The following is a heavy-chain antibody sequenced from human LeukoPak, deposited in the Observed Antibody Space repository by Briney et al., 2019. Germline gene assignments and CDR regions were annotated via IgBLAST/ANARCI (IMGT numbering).Heavy chain of an antibody. V-gene: IGHV3-23*01. CDR1: GFTLSDPA. CDR3: ARDIQLST. Sequence: PGGSLRLSCAASGFTLSDPAMTWVRQAPAKGLDWVSLISFSGANSYYADSVKGRFTISRDNSKDTLFLQMNSLRAEDTAIYCCARDIQLSTWGLGTMVTVSS. J-gene: IGHJ3*01. CDR2: ISFSGANS. D-gene: IGHD5-24*01.